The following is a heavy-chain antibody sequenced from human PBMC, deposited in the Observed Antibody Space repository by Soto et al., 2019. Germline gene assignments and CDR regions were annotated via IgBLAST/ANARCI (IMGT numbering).Heavy chain of an antibody. CDR1: GGSISSYY. CDR2: IYYSGST. J-gene: IGHJ4*02. CDR3: ARAVGDYFDY. Sequence: SETLSLTCTVSGGSISSYYWSWIRQPPGKGLEWIGYIYYSGSTNYNPSLKSRVTISVDTSKNQFSLKLSSVTAADTAVYYCARAVGDYFDYWGQGTLVTVSS. V-gene: IGHV4-59*01. D-gene: IGHD3-3*01.